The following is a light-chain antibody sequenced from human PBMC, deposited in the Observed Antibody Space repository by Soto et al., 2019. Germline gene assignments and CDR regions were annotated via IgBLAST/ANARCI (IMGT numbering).Light chain of an antibody. J-gene: IGLJ3*02. CDR2: DVS. Sequence: HSALTQPRSVSGSPGQSVTISCTGTSSDIGTYNYVSWYQQHPVKAPKLMIYDVSKRPSGVPDRFSGSKSGNTASLTISGLHAEDEADYYCCSYAGTYTWVFGGGTKLTVL. CDR1: SSDIGTYNY. CDR3: CSYAGTYTWV. V-gene: IGLV2-11*01.